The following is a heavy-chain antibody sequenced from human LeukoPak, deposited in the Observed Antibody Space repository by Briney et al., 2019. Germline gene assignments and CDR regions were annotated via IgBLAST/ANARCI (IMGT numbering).Heavy chain of an antibody. CDR3: AKVFLGYYYYYGMDV. Sequence: GGSLGLSCEASGFTFNGYSMHWVRQAPGKGLEWVAVISFDGSNKYYIDSVKGRFTISRDNSKNTLYLQMNSLRAEDSAVYYCAKVFLGYYYYYGMDVWGQGTTVTVSS. V-gene: IGHV3-30*18. D-gene: IGHD7-27*01. CDR2: ISFDGSNK. J-gene: IGHJ6*02. CDR1: GFTFNGYS.